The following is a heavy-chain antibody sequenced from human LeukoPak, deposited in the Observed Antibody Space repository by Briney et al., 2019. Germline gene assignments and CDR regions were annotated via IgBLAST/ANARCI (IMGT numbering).Heavy chain of an antibody. V-gene: IGHV3-48*03. CDR3: SLLAVASPQDY. J-gene: IGHJ4*02. CDR1: GFTFSTYE. CDR2: ISSSGSTV. Sequence: TGGSLRLSCAASGFTFSTYEMHWVRQAQGKGLEWVSDISSSGSTVYYADSVKGRFTTSRDNAKNLLYLQMHSLRAEDTAVYYCSLLAVASPQDYWGQGTLVTVSS. D-gene: IGHD6-19*01.